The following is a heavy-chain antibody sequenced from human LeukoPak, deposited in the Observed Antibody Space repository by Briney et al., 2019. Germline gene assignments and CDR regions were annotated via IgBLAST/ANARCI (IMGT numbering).Heavy chain of an antibody. Sequence: PPGGSLRLSCAASGFTFSSYAMDWVRQAPGKGLEWVAVISYDGTNKYYADSVKGRFTISRDNSKNTLFLQMNSLRVEDTAVYYCARSNMPAPFQHWGQGTLVTVSS. J-gene: IGHJ1*01. D-gene: IGHD2-2*01. CDR1: GFTFSSYA. CDR2: ISYDGTNK. V-gene: IGHV3-30*04. CDR3: ARSNMPAPFQH.